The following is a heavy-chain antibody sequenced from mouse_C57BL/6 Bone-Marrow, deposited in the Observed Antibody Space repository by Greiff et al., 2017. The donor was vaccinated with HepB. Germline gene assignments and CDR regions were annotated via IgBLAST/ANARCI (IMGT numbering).Heavy chain of an antibody. CDR1: GYSFTGYY. J-gene: IGHJ4*01. Sequence: VQLKESGPELVKPGASVKISCKASGYSFTGYYMNWVKQSPEKSLEWIGEINPSTGGTTYNQKFKAKATLTVDKSSSTAYMQLKSLTSEDSAVYYCARHLIYYYGSSYPYYAMDYWGQGTSVTVSS. CDR2: INPSTGGT. D-gene: IGHD1-1*01. CDR3: ARHLIYYYGSSYPYYAMDY. V-gene: IGHV1-42*01.